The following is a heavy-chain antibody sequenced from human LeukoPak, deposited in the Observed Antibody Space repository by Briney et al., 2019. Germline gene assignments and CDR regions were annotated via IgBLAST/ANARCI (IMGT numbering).Heavy chain of an antibody. V-gene: IGHV5-51*01. Sequence: PGGSLKISCKGSGYIFTSYWIGWVRQVPGKGLEWMGIIYPGDSDTRYSPSFQGQVTISADKSISTAYLQWSSLKASDTAMYYCARGRRYTNSSPWFDPWGQGTLVTVSS. J-gene: IGHJ5*02. CDR3: ARGRRYTNSSPWFDP. CDR1: GYIFTSYW. D-gene: IGHD6-6*01. CDR2: IYPGDSDT.